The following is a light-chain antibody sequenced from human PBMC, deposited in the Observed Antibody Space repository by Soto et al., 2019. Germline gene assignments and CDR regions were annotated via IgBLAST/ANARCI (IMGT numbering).Light chain of an antibody. Sequence: QSVLTQPPSMSAAPGQKVTISCSGSSSNIENNYVCWYQKVPGAAPKLLIFENNERPSGIPDRFSGSKSGTSATLDIAGLQTGDEADYYCGTWDNSLNAVVFGGGTKLTVL. CDR2: ENN. J-gene: IGLJ2*01. CDR3: GTWDNSLNAVV. CDR1: SSNIENNY. V-gene: IGLV1-51*01.